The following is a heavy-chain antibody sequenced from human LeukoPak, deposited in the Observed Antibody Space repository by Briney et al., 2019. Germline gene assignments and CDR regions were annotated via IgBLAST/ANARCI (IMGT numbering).Heavy chain of an antibody. CDR1: GFTFSNYA. D-gene: IGHD6-19*01. CDR3: AKVGSGWYSYFDY. V-gene: IGHV3-23*01. J-gene: IGHJ4*02. CDR2: ISGSGDTT. Sequence: GGSLRLSCAASGFTFSNYAMTWVRQAPGKGLEWVSTISGSGDTTFYADSVKGRFTVSRDTSKNTLFLQMNSLSPEDTAVYYCAKVGSGWYSYFDYWGQGTLVTVSS.